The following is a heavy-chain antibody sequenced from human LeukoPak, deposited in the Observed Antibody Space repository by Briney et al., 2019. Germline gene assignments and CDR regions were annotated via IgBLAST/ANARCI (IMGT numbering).Heavy chain of an antibody. D-gene: IGHD3-22*01. CDR2: IYSGGST. CDR3: ARSGSGYPYYYYYMDV. V-gene: IGHV3-53*01. J-gene: IGHJ6*03. Sequence: GGSLRLSCAASGFTFSSYGMSWVRQAPGKGLEWVSVIYSGGSTCYADSVKGRFTISRDNSKNTLYLQMNSLRAEDTAVYYCARSGSGYPYYYYYMDVWGKGTTVTISS. CDR1: GFTFSSYG.